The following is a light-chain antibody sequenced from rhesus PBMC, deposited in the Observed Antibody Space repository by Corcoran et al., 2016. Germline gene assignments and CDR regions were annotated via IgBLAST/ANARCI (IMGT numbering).Light chain of an antibody. CDR1: SSGRTSY. CDR3: QQGNSNPPT. J-gene: IGKJ1*01. Sequence: EIVLTQSPTSMTVSQGERVTISCTASSSGRTSYLHWYQQKPGFPPRLLFYRTSSLASGVPGRFSGSGSGTSYTLTSSSVDAEDSANYYCQQGNSNPPTFGQGIKVEIK. V-gene: IGKV3S9*01. CDR2: RTS.